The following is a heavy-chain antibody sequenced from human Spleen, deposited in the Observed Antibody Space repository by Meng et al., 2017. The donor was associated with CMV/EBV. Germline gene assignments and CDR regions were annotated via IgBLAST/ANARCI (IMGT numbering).Heavy chain of an antibody. V-gene: IGHV4-39*07. CDR3: ARVTYSTIDY. Sequence: GSLRLSCTVSGGSISSSTYYWGWIRRPPGKGLEWIGNIYHSGTTYYNPSLKSRVTISVDTSKNQFSLKLSSVTAADTAVYYCARVTYSTIDYWGQGTLVTVSS. CDR2: IYHSGTT. CDR1: GGSISSSTYY. J-gene: IGHJ4*02. D-gene: IGHD6-13*01.